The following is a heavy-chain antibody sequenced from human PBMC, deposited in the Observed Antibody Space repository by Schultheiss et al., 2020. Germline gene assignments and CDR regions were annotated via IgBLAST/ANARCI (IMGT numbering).Heavy chain of an antibody. D-gene: IGHD5-18*01. CDR3: AKDIRDTAMAHFDY. J-gene: IGHJ4*02. V-gene: IGHV3-48*04. CDR1: GFTFSSYS. Sequence: GGSLRLSCAASGFTFSSYSMNWVRQAPGKGLEWVSYISSSSSTIYYADSVKGRFTISRDNAKNSLYLQMNSLRAEDTALYYCAKDIRDTAMAHFDYWGQGTLVTVSS. CDR2: ISSSSSTI.